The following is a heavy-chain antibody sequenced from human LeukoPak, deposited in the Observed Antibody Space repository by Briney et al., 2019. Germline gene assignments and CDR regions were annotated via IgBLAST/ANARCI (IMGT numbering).Heavy chain of an antibody. J-gene: IGHJ6*03. Sequence: PSETLSLTCTVSGGSISSGGYYWSWIRQHPGKGLEWIGYIYYSGSTYYNPSLKSRVTISVDTSKNQFSLKLSSVTAADTAVYYCARGPALPDFYYYYYYMDVWGKGTTVTVSS. CDR3: ARGPALPDFYYYYYYMDV. CDR2: IYYSGST. CDR1: GGSISSGGYY. D-gene: IGHD2-21*02. V-gene: IGHV4-31*03.